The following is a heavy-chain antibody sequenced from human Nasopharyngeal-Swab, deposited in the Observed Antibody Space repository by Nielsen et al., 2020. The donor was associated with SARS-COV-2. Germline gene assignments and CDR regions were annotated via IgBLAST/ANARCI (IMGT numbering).Heavy chain of an antibody. CDR3: ARSSSSTWYLGWFDP. J-gene: IGHJ5*02. V-gene: IGHV2-5*02. CDR1: GFSLSTSGVG. CDR2: IYWDDDK. Sequence: SGPTLVQPTQTLTLTCTFSGFSLSTSGVGVGWIRQPPGKALEWLALIYWDDDKRYSPSLKSRLTITKDTSKNQVVLTMTNMDPVDTATYYCARSSSSTWYLGWFDPWGQGTLVTVSS. D-gene: IGHD6-13*01.